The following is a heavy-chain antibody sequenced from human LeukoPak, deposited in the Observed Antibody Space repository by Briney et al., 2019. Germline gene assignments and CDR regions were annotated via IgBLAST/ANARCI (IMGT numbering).Heavy chain of an antibody. CDR1: GFTFSNAW. CDR3: ATYGQVLLPFES. V-gene: IGHV3-23*01. CDR2: IFPSGGEI. J-gene: IGHJ4*02. Sequence: GGSLRLSCAASGFTFSNAWMSWVRQPPGKGLEWVSSIFPSGGEIHYADSVRGRFTISRDNSKSTLSLQMNSLRAEDTAIYYCATYGQVLLPFESWGQGTLVTVSS. D-gene: IGHD2-8*02.